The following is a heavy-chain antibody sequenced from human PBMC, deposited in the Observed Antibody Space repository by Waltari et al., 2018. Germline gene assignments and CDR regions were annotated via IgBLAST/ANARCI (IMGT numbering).Heavy chain of an antibody. CDR3: VKNRGFNAFES. V-gene: IGHV3-7*01. D-gene: IGHD3-10*01. J-gene: IGHJ4*02. Sequence: EVQLVESGGGLVQPGGSLRLSCEASGFSFSGFWMTWVRQAPGKGLEWVANIKQDGGGEQYVDSVKGRFTISRDNAKNSLYVQMNSLRVEDTAVYYCVKNRGFNAFESWGQGTLVTVSS. CDR1: GFSFSGFW. CDR2: IKQDGGGE.